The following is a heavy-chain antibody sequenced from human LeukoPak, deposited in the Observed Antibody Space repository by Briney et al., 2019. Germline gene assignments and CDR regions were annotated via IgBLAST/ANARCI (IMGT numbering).Heavy chain of an antibody. V-gene: IGHV3-23*01. J-gene: IGHJ3*02. CDR2: ISGSGGST. CDR3: AKDPNGDYIGTFDI. CDR1: GFTFSSYA. Sequence: GGSLRLSCAASGFTFSSYAMSWVRQAPGKGLEWVSAISGSGGSTYYADSAKGRFTISRDNSKNTLYLQMNSLRAEDTAVYFCAKDPNGDYIGTFDIWGQGTMVTVSS. D-gene: IGHD4-17*01.